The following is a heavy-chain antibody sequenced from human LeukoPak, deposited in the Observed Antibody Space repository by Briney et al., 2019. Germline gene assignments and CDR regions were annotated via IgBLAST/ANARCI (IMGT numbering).Heavy chain of an antibody. CDR2: IYYSGST. D-gene: IGHD2-2*01. CDR3: ARHGRGYCSSTGCSNNWFDP. J-gene: IGHJ5*02. CDR1: GGSISSYY. Sequence: PSETLSLTCTVSGGSISSYYWSWIRQPPGKGLEWIGYIYYSGSTNYNPSLKNRVTISVDTSKNQFSLNLSSVTAADTAVYYCARHGRGYCSSTGCSNNWFDPWGQGTLVTVSS. V-gene: IGHV4-59*08.